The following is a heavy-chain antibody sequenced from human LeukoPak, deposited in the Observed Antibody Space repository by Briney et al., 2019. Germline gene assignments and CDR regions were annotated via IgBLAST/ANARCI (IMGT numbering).Heavy chain of an antibody. CDR2: ISPDASST. CDR1: GFTFSSYW. CDR3: VYSGNYRFDY. J-gene: IGHJ4*02. Sequence: GGSLRLSCAASGFTFSSYWMHWVRQAPGKGLVWVSRISPDASSTTYADSVKGRFTISRDNAKNTLYLQMNSLRAEDTVVYYCVYSGNYRFDYWGQGTLVTVSS. D-gene: IGHD1-26*01. V-gene: IGHV3-74*01.